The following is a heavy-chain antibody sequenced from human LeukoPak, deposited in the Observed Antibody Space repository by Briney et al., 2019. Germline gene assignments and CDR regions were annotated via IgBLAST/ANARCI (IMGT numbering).Heavy chain of an antibody. V-gene: IGHV5-51*01. J-gene: IGHJ3*02. CDR1: GYRFTSYW. CDR3: ARQDNDAFDI. Sequence: PGESLKISCKGSGYRFTSYWIGWVRQMPGKGLKWMGIINPGDSDTRYSPSFQGQVTISADKSNSTAYLQWSSLKASDTAMYYCARQDNDAFDIWGQGTMVTVPS. CDR2: INPGDSDT.